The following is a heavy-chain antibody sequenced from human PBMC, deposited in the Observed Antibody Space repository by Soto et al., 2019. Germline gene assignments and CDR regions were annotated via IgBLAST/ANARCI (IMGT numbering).Heavy chain of an antibody. Sequence: SKPLSLTCTVSGGSISSSSYYWGWIRQPPGKGLEWIGSIYYSGSTYYNPSLKSRVTISVDTSKNQFSLKLSSVTAADTAVYYFARNRAYSWFEPRGPGTLVTVAS. CDR2: IYYSGST. J-gene: IGHJ5*02. CDR3: ARNRAYSWFEP. CDR1: GGSISSSSYY. V-gene: IGHV4-39*01. D-gene: IGHD3-10*01.